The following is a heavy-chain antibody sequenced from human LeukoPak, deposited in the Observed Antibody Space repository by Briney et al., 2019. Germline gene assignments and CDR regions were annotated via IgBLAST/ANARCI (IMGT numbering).Heavy chain of an antibody. Sequence: PGGSLRLSCAASGFTFSSYSMNWVRQAPGKGLEWVSSISSSSSYIYYADSVKGRFTISGDNAKNSLYLQMNSLRAEDTAVYYCARGRRIAAAGLYYFDYWGRGTLVTVSS. J-gene: IGHJ4*02. CDR2: ISSSSSYI. V-gene: IGHV3-21*01. D-gene: IGHD6-13*01. CDR3: ARGRRIAAAGLYYFDY. CDR1: GFTFSSYS.